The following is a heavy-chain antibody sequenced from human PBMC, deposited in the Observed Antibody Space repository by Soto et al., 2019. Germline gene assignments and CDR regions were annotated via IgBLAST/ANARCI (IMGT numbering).Heavy chain of an antibody. V-gene: IGHV3-9*01. CDR3: AKDASSSTHYFDY. CDR1: GFTFDDYA. J-gene: IGHJ4*02. Sequence: EVQLVESGGGLVQPGRSLRLSCAASGFTFDDYAMHWVRQAPGKGLEWVSGISWNSGRIGYADSVKGRFTISRDNAKNSLYLQMNGLRAEDTALYYCAKDASSSTHYFDYWGQGTLVTVSS. CDR2: ISWNSGRI. D-gene: IGHD6-6*01.